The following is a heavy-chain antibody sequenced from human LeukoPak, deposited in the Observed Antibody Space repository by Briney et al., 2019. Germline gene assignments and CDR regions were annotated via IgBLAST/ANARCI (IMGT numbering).Heavy chain of an antibody. V-gene: IGHV4-59*01. CDR1: GGSISSYY. J-gene: IGHJ5*02. CDR3: ARDTGFLTKIDPRGAWFDP. Sequence: SETLSLTCTVSGGSISSYYWSWIRQPPGKGLEWVGYIYYSGSTNYNPSLKSRVTISVDTSKNQFSLKLSSVTAADTAVYYCARDTGFLTKIDPRGAWFDPWGQGTLVTVSS. CDR2: IYYSGST. D-gene: IGHD3-22*01.